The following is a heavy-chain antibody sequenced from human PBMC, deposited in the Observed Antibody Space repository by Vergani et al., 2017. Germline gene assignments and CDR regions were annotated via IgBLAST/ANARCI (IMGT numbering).Heavy chain of an antibody. V-gene: IGHV1-18*01. J-gene: IGHJ3*02. CDR3: AEGYDSSGYTPFGI. D-gene: IGHD3-22*01. CDR2: ISAYNGTT. Sequence: QVQLVQSGAEVKKPGASVKASCKASGYTFTSYGISWVRQAPGQGLEWMGWISAYNGTTNYAQKLKGRVTMTTGTSTSTAYMELRGLRSDDTAVYYCAEGYDSSGYTPFGIWGQGIMVTVSS. CDR1: GYTFTSYG.